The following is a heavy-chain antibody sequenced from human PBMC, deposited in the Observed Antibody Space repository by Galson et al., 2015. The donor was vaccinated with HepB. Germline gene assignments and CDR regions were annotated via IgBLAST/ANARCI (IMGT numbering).Heavy chain of an antibody. V-gene: IGHV4-34*01. CDR2: INHSGST. CDR3: ARATYCSSTSCYPGDY. J-gene: IGHJ4*02. CDR1: GGSFSGCY. D-gene: IGHD2-2*01. Sequence: ETLSLTCAVYGGSFSGCYWSWIRQPPGKGLEWIGEINHSGSTNYNPFLKSRVTISVDTSKNQFSLKPSSVTAADTAVYYCARATYCSSTSCYPGDYWGQGTLVTVSS.